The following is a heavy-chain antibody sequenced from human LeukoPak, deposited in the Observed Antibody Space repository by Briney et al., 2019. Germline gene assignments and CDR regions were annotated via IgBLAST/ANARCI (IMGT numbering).Heavy chain of an antibody. V-gene: IGHV3-7*01. Sequence: PGGSLRLSCAASGFTFSSYSMNWVRQAPGKGLEWVANINQNGSEKFYVDSVKGRFTISRDNAKNSLYLQMDSLRAEDTAVYYCAKVDDYVWGSYTHWGQGTLVTVSS. D-gene: IGHD3-16*01. CDR2: INQNGSEK. J-gene: IGHJ4*02. CDR3: AKVDDYVWGSYTH. CDR1: GFTFSSYS.